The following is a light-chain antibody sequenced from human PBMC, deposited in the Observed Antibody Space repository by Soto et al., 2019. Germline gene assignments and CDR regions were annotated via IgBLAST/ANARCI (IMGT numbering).Light chain of an antibody. CDR1: QSVSSY. CDR2: DAS. J-gene: IGKJ1*01. CDR3: KQHVCLSWK. V-gene: IGKV3-11*01. Sequence: EIVLTQSPGTLSLSPGERATLSCRASQSVSSYLAWYQQKPGQAPRLLIYDASNRATGIPARFSGSGSGTDFTLIISRLERVYVAGYPCKQHVCLSWKLCQGT.